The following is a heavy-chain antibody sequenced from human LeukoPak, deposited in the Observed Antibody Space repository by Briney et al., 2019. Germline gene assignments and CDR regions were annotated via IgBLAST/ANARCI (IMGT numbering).Heavy chain of an antibody. V-gene: IGHV3-7*01. CDR3: ARGYGRFGY. Sequence: GGSLRLSCAVSGFTFSSYWMSWVRQAPGKGLEWVANIKQDGSEKYYVDSVKGRFTISRDNAKNSLYLQMNSLRAEDTAVYYCARGYGRFGYWGQGTLVTVSS. CDR1: GFTFSSYW. D-gene: IGHD2-15*01. CDR2: IKQDGSEK. J-gene: IGHJ4*02.